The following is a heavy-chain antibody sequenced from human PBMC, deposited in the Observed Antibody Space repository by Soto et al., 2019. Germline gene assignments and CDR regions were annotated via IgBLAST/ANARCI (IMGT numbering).Heavy chain of an antibody. J-gene: IGHJ3*02. V-gene: IGHV3-23*01. D-gene: IGHD3-22*01. CDR3: AKLKVSPDYYDSSGPPDAFDI. CDR2: ISGSGGST. Sequence: GGSLRLSCAASGFTFSSYAMSWVRQAPGKGLEWVSGISGSGGSTYYADSVKGRFTISRDNSKNTLYLQMNSLRAEDTAVYYCAKLKVSPDYYDSSGPPDAFDIWGQGTMVTVSS. CDR1: GFTFSSYA.